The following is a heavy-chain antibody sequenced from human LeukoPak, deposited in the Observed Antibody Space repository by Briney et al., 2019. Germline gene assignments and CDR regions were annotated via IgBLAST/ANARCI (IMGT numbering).Heavy chain of an antibody. CDR3: ARGLKVAQKFGY. D-gene: IGHD2-8*01. J-gene: IGHJ4*02. CDR1: GGSFSGYY. Sequence: SETLSLTCAVYGGSFSGYYWSWIRQPPGKGLEWIGEINHSGSTNYNPSLKRRVTISVDTSKNQFSLKLSSVTAADTAVYYCARGLKVAQKFGYWGQGTLVTVSS. CDR2: INHSGST. V-gene: IGHV4-34*01.